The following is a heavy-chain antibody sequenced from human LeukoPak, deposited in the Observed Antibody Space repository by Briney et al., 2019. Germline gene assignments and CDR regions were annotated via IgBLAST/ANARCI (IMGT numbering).Heavy chain of an antibody. CDR3: ARDSRSYYDSSGYYFDY. CDR2: IYYSGST. Sequence: PSETLSLTCTVSGGSISSSSYYWGWIRQPPGKGLEWIGSIYYSGSTYYNPSLKSRVTISVDTSKNQFSLKLSSVTAADTAVYYCARDSRSYYDSSGYYFDYWGQGTLVTVSS. D-gene: IGHD3-22*01. CDR1: GGSISSSSYY. V-gene: IGHV4-39*07. J-gene: IGHJ4*02.